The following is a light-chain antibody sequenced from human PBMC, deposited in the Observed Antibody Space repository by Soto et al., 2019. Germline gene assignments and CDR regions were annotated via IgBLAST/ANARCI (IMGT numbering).Light chain of an antibody. CDR3: QQYNTYFLT. J-gene: IGKJ4*01. CDR1: QSISSW. V-gene: IGKV1-5*01. CDR2: DAS. Sequence: DIQMTQSPSTLSASVGDRVTITCRASQSISSWLAWYQQKPGKAPKLLIYDASSLESGVPSRFSGRGSGTEFTLTLSSLQPDDFGSYHCQQYNTYFLTFGGGTKVEIK.